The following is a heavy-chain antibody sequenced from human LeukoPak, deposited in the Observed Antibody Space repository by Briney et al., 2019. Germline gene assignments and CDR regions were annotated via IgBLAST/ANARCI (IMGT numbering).Heavy chain of an antibody. D-gene: IGHD4-17*01. V-gene: IGHV3-23*01. CDR2: ISGSGGST. Sequence: PGGSLRLSCAASGFTFSSYAMSWVRQAPGKGLEWVSAISGSGGSTYYADSVKGRFTISRDNAKNSLYLQMNSLRAEDTAVYYCARDGGTTVTPFDYWGQGTLVTVSS. CDR3: ARDGGTTVTPFDY. J-gene: IGHJ4*02. CDR1: GFTFSSYA.